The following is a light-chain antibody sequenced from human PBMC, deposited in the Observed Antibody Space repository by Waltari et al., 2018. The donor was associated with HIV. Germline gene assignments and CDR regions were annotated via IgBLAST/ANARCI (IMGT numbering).Light chain of an antibody. V-gene: IGKV1-9*01. Sequence: DIQLTQFPSFLSASIGDRVTITCRASQGISNYVAWYQQKPGKAPNLLIYAASTLQTGVPSRFSGSGSGTEFTLTISSLQPEDFAAYYCQQVKSYPTTCGGGTKVEIK. J-gene: IGKJ4*01. CDR3: QQVKSYPTT. CDR2: AAS. CDR1: QGISNY.